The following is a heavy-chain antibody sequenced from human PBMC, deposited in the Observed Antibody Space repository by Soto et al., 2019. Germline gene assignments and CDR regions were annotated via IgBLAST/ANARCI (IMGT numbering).Heavy chain of an antibody. J-gene: IGHJ6*02. CDR2: IYYSGST. CDR1: GGSISSYY. Sequence: PSETLSRTCTVSGGSISSYYWSWIRQPPGKGLEWIGYIYYSGSTNYNPSLKSRVTISVDTSKNQFSLKLSSVTAADTAVYYCARGKEDYYGMDVWGQGTTVTVSS. CDR3: ARGKEDYYGMDV. V-gene: IGHV4-59*01.